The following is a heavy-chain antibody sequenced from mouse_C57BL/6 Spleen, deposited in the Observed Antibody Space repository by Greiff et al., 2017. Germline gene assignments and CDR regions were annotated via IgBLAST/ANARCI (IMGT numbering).Heavy chain of an antibody. D-gene: IGHD2-12*01. CDR2: IDPSDSYT. J-gene: IGHJ2*01. CDR1: GYTFTSYW. V-gene: IGHV1-50*01. CDR3: ARKKNYKDY. Sequence: VQLQQPGAELVKPGASVKLSCKASGYTFTSYWMQWVKQRPGQGLEWIGEIDPSDSYTNYNQKFKGKATLTVGTSSSTAYMQLSSLTSEDSAVYYCARKKNYKDYWGQGTTLTVSS.